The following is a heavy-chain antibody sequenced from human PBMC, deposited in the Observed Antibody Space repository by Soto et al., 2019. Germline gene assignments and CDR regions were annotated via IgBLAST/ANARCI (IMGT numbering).Heavy chain of an antibody. CDR3: ARTAAAGKYYYGVDV. V-gene: IGHV5-51*01. D-gene: IGHD6-13*01. CDR1: GYNFSGYW. CDR2: IYPGDSDT. Sequence: GESLKISCKGSGYNFSGYWISWVRQMPGKGLEWMGIIYPGDSDTRYSPSFQGQVTISADKSISTAYLQWSSLKASDTAIYYCARTAAAGKYYYGVDVWGQGTTVTVSS. J-gene: IGHJ6*02.